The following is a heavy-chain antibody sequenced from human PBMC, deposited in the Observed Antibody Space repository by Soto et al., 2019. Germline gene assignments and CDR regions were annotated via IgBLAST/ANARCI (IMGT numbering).Heavy chain of an antibody. Sequence: ASVKVSCKASGYTFTTYAMHWVRQAPGQRLEWMGWINAGIGNTRYSQKFQGRVTITRDTSASTAYMEVSSLRSEDTAVYYCARVPLYISAWSRFDYWGQGTLVTVSS. CDR1: GYTFTTYA. V-gene: IGHV1-3*01. CDR2: INAGIGNT. CDR3: ARVPLYISAWSRFDY. D-gene: IGHD6-19*01. J-gene: IGHJ4*02.